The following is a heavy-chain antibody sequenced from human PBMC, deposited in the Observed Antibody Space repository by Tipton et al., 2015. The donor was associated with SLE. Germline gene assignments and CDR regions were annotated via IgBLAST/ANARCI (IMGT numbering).Heavy chain of an antibody. J-gene: IGHJ4*02. CDR3: ARASWGSSGYYSGRYFDY. Sequence: TLSLTCTVSGGSISSGSYYWSWLRQPAGKGLEWIGHIYTSGSTNYNPSLKSRVTISVDTSKNQFSLKLSSVTAADTAVYYCARASWGSSGYYSGRYFDYWGQGTLVTVSS. CDR1: GGSISSGSYY. V-gene: IGHV4-61*09. D-gene: IGHD3-22*01. CDR2: IYTSGST.